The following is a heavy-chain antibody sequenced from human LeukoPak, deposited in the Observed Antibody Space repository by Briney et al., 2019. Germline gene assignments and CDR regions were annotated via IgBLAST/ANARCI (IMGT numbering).Heavy chain of an antibody. V-gene: IGHV3-48*02. CDR1: GFTFSSFG. CDR2: IGSGSSAI. CDR3: ARASPGGYDY. Sequence: GGSLRLSCVASGFTFSSFGMNWVRQAPGKGLEWVSCIGSGSSAIHYADSVKGRSTIFRDNAKNSLYLQMNSLRDEDAAVYHCARASPGGYDYWGQGTLVTVSS. J-gene: IGHJ4*02. D-gene: IGHD2-8*02.